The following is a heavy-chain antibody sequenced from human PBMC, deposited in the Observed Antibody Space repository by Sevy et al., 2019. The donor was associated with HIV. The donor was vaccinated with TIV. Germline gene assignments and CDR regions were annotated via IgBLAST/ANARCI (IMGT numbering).Heavy chain of an antibody. D-gene: IGHD5-18*01. J-gene: IGHJ4*02. CDR3: ARDLGYGMLSPYFDY. V-gene: IGHV3-30-3*01. CDR1: GFTFSSYA. CDR2: ISYDGSNK. Sequence: GGSLRLSCAASGFTFSSYAMHWVRQAPGKALEWVAVISYDGSNKYYADSVKGRFTISRDNSKNTLYLQMNSLRAEDTAVYYCARDLGYGMLSPYFDYWGQGTLVTVSS.